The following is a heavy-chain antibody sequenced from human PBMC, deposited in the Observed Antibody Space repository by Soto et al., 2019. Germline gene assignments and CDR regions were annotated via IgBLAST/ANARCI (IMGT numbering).Heavy chain of an antibody. CDR3: ARGDWTNDY. CDR1: GGSISNNY. J-gene: IGHJ4*02. V-gene: IGHV4-59*01. CDR2: IYYSGST. Sequence: PSETLSLTCTVSGGSISNNYWSWVRQPPGKGLEWMGYIYYSGSTNYNPSLKSRVTMSVDTSKNQFSLRLSSVTAADTAVYYCARGDWTNDYWGQGTLVTV. D-gene: IGHD1-1*01.